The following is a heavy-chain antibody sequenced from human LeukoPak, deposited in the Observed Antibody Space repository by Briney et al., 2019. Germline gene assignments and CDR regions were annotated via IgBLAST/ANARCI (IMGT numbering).Heavy chain of an antibody. V-gene: IGHV5-51*01. D-gene: IGHD5-18*01. CDR1: GYSFTNYW. J-gene: IGHJ5*02. Sequence: GESLKISCKGSGYSFTNYWIGWVRQMPGKGPEWMGIIYPGDSDTRYSPSFQGQVTISADKSISTAYLQWSSLKASDTTMYYCARHLRLWQNWFDPWGQGTLVTVSS. CDR2: IYPGDSDT. CDR3: ARHLRLWQNWFDP.